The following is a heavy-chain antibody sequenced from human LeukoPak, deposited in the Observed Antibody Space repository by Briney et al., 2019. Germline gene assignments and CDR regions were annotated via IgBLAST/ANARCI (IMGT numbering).Heavy chain of an antibody. Sequence: SQTLSLTCTVSGGSISSGGYYWSWIRQPPGKGLEWTGYIYHSGSTYYNPSLKSRVTISVDRSKNQFSLKLSSVTAADTAVYYCARDAGYEYCTNGVCYDYWGQGTLVTVSS. CDR2: IYHSGST. V-gene: IGHV4-30-2*01. D-gene: IGHD2-8*01. J-gene: IGHJ4*02. CDR1: GGSISSGGYY. CDR3: ARDAGYEYCTNGVCYDY.